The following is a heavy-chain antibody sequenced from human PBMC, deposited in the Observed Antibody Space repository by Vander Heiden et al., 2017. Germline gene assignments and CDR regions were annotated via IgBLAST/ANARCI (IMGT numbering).Heavy chain of an antibody. V-gene: IGHV3-13*01. J-gene: IGHJ3*02. CDR2: IGTAGDT. Sequence: EVQLVESGGGLVQPGGSLRLSCAASGFTFSSYDMHWVRQATGKGLEWVSAIGTAGDTYYPGSVKGRFTISRENAKNSLYLQLKRMRPGDTAVYCFARVCQVRGDAFDIRVQGTMVTV. D-gene: IGHD3-10*01. CDR1: GFTFSSYD. CDR3: ARVCQVRGDAFDI.